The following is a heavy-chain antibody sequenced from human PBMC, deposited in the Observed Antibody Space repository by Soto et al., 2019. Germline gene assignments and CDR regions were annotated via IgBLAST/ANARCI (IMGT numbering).Heavy chain of an antibody. CDR3: ARAYCSGGSCPPTYYFDY. D-gene: IGHD2-15*01. CDR2: IYYSGST. CDR1: GGSISSGGYY. Sequence: QVQLQESGPGLVKPSQTLSLTCTVSGGSISSGGYYWSWIRQHPGKGLEWIGYIYYSGSTYYNPSLMSRVTISVDTSKNQFSLKLSSVTAADTAVYYCARAYCSGGSCPPTYYFDYWGQGTLVTVSS. J-gene: IGHJ4*02. V-gene: IGHV4-31*03.